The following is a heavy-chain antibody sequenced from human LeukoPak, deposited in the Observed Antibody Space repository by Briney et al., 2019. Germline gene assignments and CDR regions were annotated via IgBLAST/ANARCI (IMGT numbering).Heavy chain of an antibody. J-gene: IGHJ4*02. CDR1: GYTLTSYD. Sequence: ASVKVSCKASGYTLTSYDINWVRQATGQGLEWMGWMNPNSGNTGYAQKFQGRVTMTRNTSISTAYMELSSLRSEDTAVYYCARGHFGGYLYYFDYWGQGTLVTVSS. V-gene: IGHV1-8*01. CDR3: ARGHFGGYLYYFDY. D-gene: IGHD2-21*02. CDR2: MNPNSGNT.